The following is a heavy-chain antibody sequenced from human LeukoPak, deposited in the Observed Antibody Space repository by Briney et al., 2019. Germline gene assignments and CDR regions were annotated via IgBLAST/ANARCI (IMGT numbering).Heavy chain of an antibody. J-gene: IGHJ4*02. CDR1: GFTFSSYG. Sequence: QAGGSLRLSCAASGFTFSSYGMYWVRQAPGKGLEWVAFIRYDGSNKYYADSVKGRFTISRDNSKNTLYLQMNSLRDEDTAVYYCANKAGVDLSYWGQGTLVTVSS. CDR3: ANKAGVDLSY. CDR2: IRYDGSNK. V-gene: IGHV3-30*02. D-gene: IGHD3-3*01.